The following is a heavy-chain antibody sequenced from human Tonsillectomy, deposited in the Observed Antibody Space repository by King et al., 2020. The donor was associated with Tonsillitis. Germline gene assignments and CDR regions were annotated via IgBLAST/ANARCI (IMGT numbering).Heavy chain of an antibody. V-gene: IGHV3-30-3*01. Sequence: VQLVESGGGVVPPGGSLRLSCAASGVTFSSYSMHWGRQAPGKGREGVAAISFDGSNKYYADTVKGRFTISRDNSQNTLYLQMNSLRAEETAVYYSARRDGALDYYYYGMDVWGQGTTVTVSS. D-gene: IGHD4-17*01. J-gene: IGHJ6*02. CDR1: GVTFSSYS. CDR2: ISFDGSNK. CDR3: ARRDGALDYYYYGMDV.